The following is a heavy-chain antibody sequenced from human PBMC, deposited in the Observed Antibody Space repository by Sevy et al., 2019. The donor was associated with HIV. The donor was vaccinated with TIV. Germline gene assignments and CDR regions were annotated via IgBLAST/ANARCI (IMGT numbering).Heavy chain of an antibody. D-gene: IGHD6-19*01. J-gene: IGHJ6*02. CDR2: IKSKTDGGTT. V-gene: IGHV3-15*01. CDR1: GFTFSNAW. Sequence: GGSLRLSCAASGFTFSNAWMSWVRQAPGKGLEWVGRIKSKTDGGTTDYAAPVKGRFTISRDDSKNTLYLQMNSLKTEDTAVYYCTTGSNSGWWGYYYYYGMDVWGQGTTVTVSS. CDR3: TTGSNSGWWGYYYYYGMDV.